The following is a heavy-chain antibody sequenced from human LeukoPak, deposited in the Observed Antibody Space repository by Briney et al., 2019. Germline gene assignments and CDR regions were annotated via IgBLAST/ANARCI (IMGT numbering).Heavy chain of an antibody. J-gene: IGHJ4*02. V-gene: IGHV3-23*01. D-gene: IGHD5-12*01. CDR3: AKVRSYWGYSGYFDY. CDR2: ISGSGDTT. CDR1: GFTFSSYA. Sequence: PGGSLRLSCAASGFTFSSYAMSWVRQAPGKGLEWVSGISGSGDTTYYADSVKGRFTFSRDNAKNSLYLQMNSLRAEDTALYYCAKVRSYWGYSGYFDYWGQGTLVTVSS.